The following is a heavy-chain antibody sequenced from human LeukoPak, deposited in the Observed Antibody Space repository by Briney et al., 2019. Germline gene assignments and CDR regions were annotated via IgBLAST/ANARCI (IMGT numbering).Heavy chain of an antibody. V-gene: IGHV3-9*01. CDR3: ARDYRDYVFDY. CDR1: GFTFDDYA. J-gene: IGHJ4*02. CDR2: ISWNSGSI. D-gene: IGHD4-17*01. Sequence: GGSLRLSCAASGFTFDDYAMHWVRQAPGKGLEWVSGISWNSGSIGYADSVKGRFTISRDISKNTLYLQMHSLRAEDTAVYYCARDYRDYVFDYWGQGTLVTVSS.